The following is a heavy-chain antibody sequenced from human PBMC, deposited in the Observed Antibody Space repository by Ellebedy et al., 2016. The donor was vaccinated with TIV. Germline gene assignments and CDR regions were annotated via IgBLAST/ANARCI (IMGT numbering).Heavy chain of an antibody. D-gene: IGHD2-2*01. Sequence: GESLKISXAASGFTFSSYAMSWVRQAPGKGLEWVSAISGSGGSTYYADSVKGRFTISRDNSKNTLYLQMNSLRAEDTAVYYCAREFPVMRYCSSTSCSDNYYYYGMDVWGQGTTVTVSS. V-gene: IGHV3-23*01. CDR1: GFTFSSYA. CDR2: ISGSGGST. J-gene: IGHJ6*02. CDR3: AREFPVMRYCSSTSCSDNYYYYGMDV.